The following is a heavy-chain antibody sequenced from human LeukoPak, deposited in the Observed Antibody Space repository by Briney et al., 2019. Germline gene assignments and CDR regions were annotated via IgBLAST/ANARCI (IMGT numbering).Heavy chain of an antibody. J-gene: IGHJ4*02. D-gene: IGHD1-26*01. CDR1: GYSISSGYY. Sequence: SETLSLTCAASGYSISSGYYWGWIRQPPGKGLEWIGSHSGSTYYNPSLKSRVTISVDTSKNQFSLKPSSVTAADTAVYYCAGRIVPDYWGQGTLVTVSS. CDR2: HSGST. V-gene: IGHV4-38-2*01. CDR3: AGRIVPDY.